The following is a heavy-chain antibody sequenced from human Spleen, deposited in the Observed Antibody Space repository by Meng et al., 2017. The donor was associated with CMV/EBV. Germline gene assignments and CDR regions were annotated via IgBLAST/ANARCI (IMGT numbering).Heavy chain of an antibody. Sequence: GGSLRLSCAASGFTFPDYALHWVRQAPGKGLEWVSLISSNGFNTYYADSVKGRFTVSRDISKNTLFLQMNSLKSEDTAMYYCARGDFWSGDSYYAMDVWGQGTPVTVSS. D-gene: IGHD3-3*01. CDR3: ARGDFWSGDSYYAMDV. CDR2: ISSNGFNT. V-gene: IGHV3-43D*03. CDR1: GFTFPDYA. J-gene: IGHJ6*02.